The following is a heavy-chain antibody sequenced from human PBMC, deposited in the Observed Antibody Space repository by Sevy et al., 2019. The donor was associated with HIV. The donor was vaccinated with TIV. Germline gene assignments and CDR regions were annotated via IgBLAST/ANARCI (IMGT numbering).Heavy chain of an antibody. J-gene: IGHJ4*02. CDR2: ISGSGGSST. CDR1: GFTFSTYA. V-gene: IGHV3-23*01. CDR3: AKDRDFWWAACYFDY. D-gene: IGHD3-3*01. Sequence: GGSLRLSCAVSGFTFSTYAMSWVRQAPGKGLEWVSAISGSGGSSTYYADSVKGRFTISRDNSKNTLYLQMNSLRAEDTAVYYCAKDRDFWWAACYFDYWGQGTLVTVSS.